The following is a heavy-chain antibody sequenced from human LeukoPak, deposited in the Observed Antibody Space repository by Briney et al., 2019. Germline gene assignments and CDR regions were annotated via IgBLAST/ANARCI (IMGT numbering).Heavy chain of an antibody. D-gene: IGHD2-15*01. Sequence: SQTLSLTCTVSGGSISSGDYYWSWIRQPPGKGLEWIGYIYYSGSTYYNPSLKSRVTISVDTSKNQFSLKLSSVTAADTAVDYCARVPKRGIRPTDYWGQGTLVTVSS. CDR1: GGSISSGDYY. CDR2: IYYSGST. CDR3: ARVPKRGIRPTDY. J-gene: IGHJ4*02. V-gene: IGHV4-30-4*08.